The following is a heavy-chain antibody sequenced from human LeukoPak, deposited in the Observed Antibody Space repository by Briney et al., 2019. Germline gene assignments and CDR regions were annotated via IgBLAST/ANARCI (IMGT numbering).Heavy chain of an antibody. Sequence: GRSLRLPCAASGFTFSSYAMHWVRQAPGKGLEWVAVISYDGSNKYYADSVKGRFTISRDNSKNTLYLQMNSLRAEDTAVYYCARGGITIFGVVSTYYYGMDVWGQGTTVTVSS. V-gene: IGHV3-30-3*01. CDR2: ISYDGSNK. J-gene: IGHJ6*02. CDR3: ARGGITIFGVVSTYYYGMDV. CDR1: GFTFSSYA. D-gene: IGHD3-3*01.